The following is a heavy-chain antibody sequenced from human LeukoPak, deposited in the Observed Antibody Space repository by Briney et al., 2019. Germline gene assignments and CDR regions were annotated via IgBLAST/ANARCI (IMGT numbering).Heavy chain of an antibody. Sequence: PSETLSLTCTVSGGSISSYYWSWIRQPAGKGLEWIGRIYTSGSTNYNPSLKSRVTMSVDTSKNQFSLKLSSVTAADTAVYYCARAGYYYDSSGYQFDYWGQGTLVTVSS. CDR1: GGSISSYY. J-gene: IGHJ4*02. CDR3: ARAGYYYDSSGYQFDY. CDR2: IYTSGST. V-gene: IGHV4-4*07. D-gene: IGHD3-22*01.